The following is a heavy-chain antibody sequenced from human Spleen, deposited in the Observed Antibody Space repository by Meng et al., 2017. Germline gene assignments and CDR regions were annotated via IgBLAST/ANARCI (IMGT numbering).Heavy chain of an antibody. Sequence: SVKVSCKASGGTFSSYAISWVRQAPGQGLEWMGGIIPIFGTANYAQKFQGRVTITADESTSTAYMELSSLRSEDTAVYYCASTRDSSGWYDALNAFDIWGQGTMVTVSS. J-gene: IGHJ3*02. CDR2: IIPIFGTA. D-gene: IGHD6-19*01. V-gene: IGHV1-69*13. CDR1: GGTFSSYA. CDR3: ASTRDSSGWYDALNAFDI.